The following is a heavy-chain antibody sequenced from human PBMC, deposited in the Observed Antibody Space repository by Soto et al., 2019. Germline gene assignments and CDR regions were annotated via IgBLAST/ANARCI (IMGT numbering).Heavy chain of an antibody. CDR3: ARYIPGVRYYGMDV. D-gene: IGHD2-2*01. V-gene: IGHV3-33*01. CDR1: GVTFSSCG. CDR2: IWYDGSNK. J-gene: IGHJ6*02. Sequence: GPLRLACAASGVTFSSCGMHWVRQAPGKGLEWVAVIWYDGSNKYYADSVKGRFTISRDNSKNTLYLQMNSLRAEDTAVYYCARYIPGVRYYGMDVWGQGTTVTVSS.